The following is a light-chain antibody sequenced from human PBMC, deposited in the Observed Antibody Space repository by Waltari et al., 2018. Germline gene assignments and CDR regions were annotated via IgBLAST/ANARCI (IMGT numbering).Light chain of an antibody. Sequence: DIVMTQSPDSLAASLGERATINCKSRQSVLNSSNNKNYLAWYQQKPGQPPKLLIYWASTRESGVPDRFSGSGSGTDFTLTISSLQAEDVAVYYCQQYYSAPLTFGGGTKLEIK. V-gene: IGKV4-1*01. CDR2: WAS. J-gene: IGKJ4*01. CDR1: QSVLNSSNNKNY. CDR3: QQYYSAPLT.